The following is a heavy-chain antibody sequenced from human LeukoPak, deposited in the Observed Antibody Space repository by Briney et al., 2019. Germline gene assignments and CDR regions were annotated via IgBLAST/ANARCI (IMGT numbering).Heavy chain of an antibody. CDR2: INNDGSTT. J-gene: IGHJ4*02. V-gene: IGHV3-74*01. CDR3: ARDYYGGLGY. D-gene: IGHD4-23*01. CDR1: GFTFSNYW. Sequence: GGSLRLSCAASGFTFSNYWMHWVRQVPGKGLVWVSRINNDGSTTICADSVKGRFTISRDSAKNTLYLQMNSLRAEDTAVYYCARDYYGGLGYWGQGTLVTVSS.